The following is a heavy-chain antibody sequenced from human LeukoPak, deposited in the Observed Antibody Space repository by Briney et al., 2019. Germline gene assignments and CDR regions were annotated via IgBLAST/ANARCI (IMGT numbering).Heavy chain of an antibody. D-gene: IGHD3-3*01. CDR3: ARAFTDYDFWSGYYPINWFDP. Sequence: ASVKVSCKASGYTFTSYDINWVRQATGQGLEWMGWMNPNSGNTGYAQKFQGRVTITRNTSISTAYMELSSLRSEDTAVYYCARAFTDYDFWSGYYPINWFDPWGQGTLVTVSS. CDR1: GYTFTSYD. J-gene: IGHJ5*02. V-gene: IGHV1-8*03. CDR2: MNPNSGNT.